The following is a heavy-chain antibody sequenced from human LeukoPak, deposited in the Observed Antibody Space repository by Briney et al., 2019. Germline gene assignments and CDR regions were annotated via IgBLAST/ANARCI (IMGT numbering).Heavy chain of an antibody. CDR2: IYYSGST. Sequence: SETLSLTCTVSGDSIRSSSYHWGWIRQPPGKGLEWIGSIYYSGSTYNNRSLKRRLTISIDTSKNQFSLRLSSVTAADTAVYYCTRYTGTYGGFDYWGQGTLVTVSS. CDR3: TRYTGTYGGFDY. V-gene: IGHV4-39*07. CDR1: GDSIRSSSYH. D-gene: IGHD4-23*01. J-gene: IGHJ4*02.